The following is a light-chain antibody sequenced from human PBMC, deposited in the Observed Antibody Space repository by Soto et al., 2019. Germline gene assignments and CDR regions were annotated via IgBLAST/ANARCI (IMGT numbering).Light chain of an antibody. Sequence: QSALTQPASVSGSPGQSITISCTGTSSDVGGYNYVSWYQQHPGKAPKFIIYDVTNRPSGVSNRFSGSKSGNTASLTSSGLQAEDEADYYCSSYRSSSARYVFGTGTKLTVL. J-gene: IGLJ1*01. CDR1: SSDVGGYNY. CDR3: SSYRSSSARYV. CDR2: DVT. V-gene: IGLV2-14*03.